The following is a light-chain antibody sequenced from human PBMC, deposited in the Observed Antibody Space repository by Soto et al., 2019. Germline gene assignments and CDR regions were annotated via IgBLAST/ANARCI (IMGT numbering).Light chain of an antibody. V-gene: IGLV2-8*01. Sequence: QSALTQPPSASGSPGQSVTISCTGTSSDVGGYNCVSWYQQHPGKAPKLMIYEVSKRPSGVPDRFSGSKSGNTASLTVSGLQAEDDADYYCSSYAGSNIPVVFGGGTKVTVL. CDR3: SSYAGSNIPVV. CDR1: SSDVGGYNC. J-gene: IGLJ2*01. CDR2: EVS.